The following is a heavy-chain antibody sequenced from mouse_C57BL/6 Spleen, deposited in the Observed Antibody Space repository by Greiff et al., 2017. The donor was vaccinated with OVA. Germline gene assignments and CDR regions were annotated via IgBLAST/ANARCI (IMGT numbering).Heavy chain of an antibody. Sequence: EVQLQQSGGGLVKPGGSLKLSCAASGFTFSSYAMSWVRQTPEKRLEWVATISDGGSYTYYPDNVKGRFTISRDNAKNNLYLQMSHLKSEDTAMYYCARHYYGGDYFDYWGQGTTLTVSS. CDR3: ARHYYGGDYFDY. J-gene: IGHJ2*01. D-gene: IGHD1-1*01. CDR2: ISDGGSYT. CDR1: GFTFSSYA. V-gene: IGHV5-4*01.